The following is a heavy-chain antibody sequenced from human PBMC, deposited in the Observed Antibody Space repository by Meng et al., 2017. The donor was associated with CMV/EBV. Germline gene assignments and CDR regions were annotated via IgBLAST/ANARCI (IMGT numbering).Heavy chain of an antibody. Sequence: GGSLRLSCAASGFTFSSHAMHWVRQAPGKGLEWVAVISYDGSNKYYADSVKGRFTISRDNSKNTLYLQMNSLRAEDTAVYYCVRSGYYFDYWGQGTLVTVSS. CDR1: GFTFSSHA. V-gene: IGHV3-30*04. J-gene: IGHJ4*02. D-gene: IGHD3-22*01. CDR3: VRSGYYFDY. CDR2: ISYDGSNK.